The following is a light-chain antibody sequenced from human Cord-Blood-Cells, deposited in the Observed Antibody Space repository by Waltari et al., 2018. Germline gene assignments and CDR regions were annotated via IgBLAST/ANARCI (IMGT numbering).Light chain of an antibody. CDR3: SSYTSSSTLV. Sequence: QSALTQPASVSGSPGQPLTISCTGTSSDVGGYQHVPWYQQHPGKAPKLMIYDVSNRPSGVSNRFSGSKSGNTASLTISGLQAEDEADYYCSSYTSSSTLVFGTGTKVTVL. J-gene: IGLJ1*01. CDR1: SSDVGGYQH. V-gene: IGLV2-14*01. CDR2: DVS.